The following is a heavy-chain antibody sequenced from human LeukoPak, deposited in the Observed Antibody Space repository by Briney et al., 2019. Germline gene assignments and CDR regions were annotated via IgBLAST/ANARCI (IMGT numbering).Heavy chain of an antibody. CDR1: GGSFSSSSYY. D-gene: IGHD6-19*01. CDR2: ISYSGST. V-gene: IGHV4-39*07. CDR3: ARVDSSGWYLGSPPLNWFDP. Sequence: PSETLSLTCSVSGGSFSSSSYYWGWIRQPPGKGLEWIGSISYSGSTFYNPSLKSRVTISVDTSKNQFSLKLSSVTAADTAVYYCARVDSSGWYLGSPPLNWFDPWGQGTLVTVSS. J-gene: IGHJ5*02.